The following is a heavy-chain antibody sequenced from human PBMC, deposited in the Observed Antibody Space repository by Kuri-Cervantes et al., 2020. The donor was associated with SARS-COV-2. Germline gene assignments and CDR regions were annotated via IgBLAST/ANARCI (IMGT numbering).Heavy chain of an antibody. V-gene: IGHV3-73*01. J-gene: IGHJ4*02. CDR3: TTLIDY. CDR1: GFSLSRYT. Sequence: LSLTCAASGFSLSRYTMNWVRQGSGKGLEWVGRVRGKANNYATAYAASVKGRFTISRDDSKNMAYLQMNSLKTEDTAVYYCTTLIDYWGQGALVTVSS. CDR2: VRGKANNYAT.